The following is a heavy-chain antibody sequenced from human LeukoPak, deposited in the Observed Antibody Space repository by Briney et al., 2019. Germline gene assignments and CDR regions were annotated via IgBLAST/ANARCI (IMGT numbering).Heavy chain of an antibody. CDR3: AKFDTYYYDSSGPSIDY. Sequence: GGSLRLSCAASGFTFSSYAMSWVRQAPGKGLEWVSAISGSGGSTYYADSVKGRFTISRDNSKNTLYLQMNSLRAEDTAVYYCAKFDTYYYDSSGPSIDYWGQGTLATVSS. V-gene: IGHV3-23*01. D-gene: IGHD3-22*01. J-gene: IGHJ4*02. CDR2: ISGSGGST. CDR1: GFTFSSYA.